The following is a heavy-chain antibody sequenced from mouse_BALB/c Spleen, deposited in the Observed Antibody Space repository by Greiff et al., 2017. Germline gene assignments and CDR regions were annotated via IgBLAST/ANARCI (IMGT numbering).Heavy chain of an antibody. Sequence: LVKPGASVKISCKASGYSFTGYYMHWVKQSHGKSLEWIGYISCYNGATSYNQKFKGKATFTVDTSSSTAYMQFNSLTSEDSAVYYCAGSSYGYYAMDYWGQGTSVTVSS. CDR2: ISCYNGAT. CDR1: GYSFTGYY. V-gene: IGHV1S34*01. D-gene: IGHD1-1*01. J-gene: IGHJ4*01. CDR3: AGSSYGYYAMDY.